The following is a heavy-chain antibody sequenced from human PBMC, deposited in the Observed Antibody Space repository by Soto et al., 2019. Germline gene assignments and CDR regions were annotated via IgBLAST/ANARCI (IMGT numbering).Heavy chain of an antibody. Sequence: WGSLRLSCAASGFTFSGYAMSWVRQAPGKGLEWVSTISGSDGTTLYADSVKGQFTISRDNSNNTLYLQMNSLRAEGTAVYYCATHRGARYFDWSLDYWGQGTLVTVSS. CDR2: ISGSDGTT. D-gene: IGHD3-9*01. V-gene: IGHV3-23*01. J-gene: IGHJ4*02. CDR3: ATHRGARYFDWSLDY. CDR1: GFTFSGYA.